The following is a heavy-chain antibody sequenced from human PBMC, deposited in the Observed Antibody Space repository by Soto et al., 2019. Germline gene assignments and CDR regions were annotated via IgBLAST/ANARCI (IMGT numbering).Heavy chain of an antibody. Sequence: EVQLVESGGGLVQPGGSLKLSCAASGLTFSGSAMHWVRQASGKGLEWVGRIRSKANSYATAYAASVKGRFTISRDDSKNTAYLQMNSLKTEDTAVYYCTHSRETTFYWGQGTLVTVSS. V-gene: IGHV3-73*01. D-gene: IGHD4-17*01. CDR2: IRSKANSYAT. CDR1: GLTFSGSA. CDR3: THSRETTFY. J-gene: IGHJ4*02.